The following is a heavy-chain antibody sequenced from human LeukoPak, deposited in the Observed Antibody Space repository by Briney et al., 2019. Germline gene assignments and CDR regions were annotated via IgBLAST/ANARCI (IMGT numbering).Heavy chain of an antibody. CDR1: GGSFSGYY. Sequence: SETLSLTCAVYGGSFSGYYWSWIRQPPGKGLEWIGEINHSGSTNYNPALKSRVTISVDPSKNQFALKLSSVTAADTAVYYCARGSHYDILTGYWFDYWGQGTLVTVSS. J-gene: IGHJ4*02. CDR3: ARGSHYDILTGYWFDY. CDR2: INHSGST. D-gene: IGHD3-9*01. V-gene: IGHV4-34*01.